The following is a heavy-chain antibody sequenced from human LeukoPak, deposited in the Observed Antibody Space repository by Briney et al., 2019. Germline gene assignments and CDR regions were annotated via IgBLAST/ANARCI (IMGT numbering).Heavy chain of an antibody. V-gene: IGHV3-66*01. D-gene: IGHD3-10*01. CDR3: ARGRDGSGSYYY. CDR1: GFTVSSNY. Sequence: GGSLRLSCATSGFTVSSNYMSSVRQAPGEGLEWVSVIYSGGSTYYADSVKGRFTISRDNSKNTLYLQMNSLRAEDTAVYYCARGRDGSGSYYYWGQGTLVTVSS. CDR2: IYSGGST. J-gene: IGHJ4*02.